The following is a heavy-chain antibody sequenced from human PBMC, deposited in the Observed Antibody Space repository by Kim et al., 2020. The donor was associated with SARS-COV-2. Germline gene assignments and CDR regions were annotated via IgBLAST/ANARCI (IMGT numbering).Heavy chain of an antibody. V-gene: IGHV4-39*01. CDR3: ARPLREATNTDAFNI. CDR2: IYYNERP. J-gene: IGHJ3*02. CDR1: GGSISSSYYS. Sequence: SETLSLTCTVSGGSISSSYYSWGWIRQPPGQGLEWIGSIYYNERPFYNPSLKSRVTISVDTSKNQFSLKLRSVTAADTAVYFCARPLREATNTDAFNIWGQGTMVTVSS. D-gene: IGHD1-26*01.